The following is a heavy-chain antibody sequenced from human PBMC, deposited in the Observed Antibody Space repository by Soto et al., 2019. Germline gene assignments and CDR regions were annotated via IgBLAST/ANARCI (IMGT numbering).Heavy chain of an antibody. CDR3: ARDLLLWFGELLSPEGDY. D-gene: IGHD3-10*01. J-gene: IGHJ4*02. Sequence: EVQLVESGGGLVKPGGSLRLSCAASGFTFSSYSMNWVRQAPGKGLEWVSSISSSSSYIYYADSVKGRFTISIDNAKNSLYLQMNSLRAEDTAVYYCARDLLLWFGELLSPEGDYWGQGTLVTVSS. V-gene: IGHV3-21*01. CDR1: GFTFSSYS. CDR2: ISSSSSYI.